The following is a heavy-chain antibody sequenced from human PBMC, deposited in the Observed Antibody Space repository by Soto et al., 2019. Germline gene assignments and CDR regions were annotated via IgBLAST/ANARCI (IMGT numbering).Heavy chain of an antibody. Sequence: QVQLVESGGGVVQPGRSLRLSCAASGFGISTYALHWVRQAPGKGPEWVAIISYNGNNKHYADSVKGRFTISRDNSKNTVDLQMNSLRVEDTAMYYCARRSFPYSGSPLEPWSDALDIWGQGTMVTVSS. CDR2: ISYNGNNK. J-gene: IGHJ3*02. D-gene: IGHD1-26*01. V-gene: IGHV3-30*04. CDR3: ARRSFPYSGSPLEPWSDALDI. CDR1: GFGISTYA.